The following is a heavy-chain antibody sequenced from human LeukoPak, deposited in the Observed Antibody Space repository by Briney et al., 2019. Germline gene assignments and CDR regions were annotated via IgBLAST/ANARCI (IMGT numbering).Heavy chain of an antibody. D-gene: IGHD3-3*01. Sequence: SETLSLTCTVSGGSISSSSYYWGWIRQPPGKGLEWIGSIYYSGSTYYNPSLKSRVTISVDTSKNQFSLKLSSVTAADTAVYYCARHSTDTYYDFWSGYYTSFDYWGREPWSPSPQ. CDR1: GGSISSSSYY. V-gene: IGHV4-39*01. J-gene: IGHJ4*02. CDR3: ARHSTDTYYDFWSGYYTSFDY. CDR2: IYYSGST.